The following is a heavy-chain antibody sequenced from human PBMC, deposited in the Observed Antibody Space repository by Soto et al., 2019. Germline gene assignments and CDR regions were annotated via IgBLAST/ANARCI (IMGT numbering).Heavy chain of an antibody. CDR1: GGSISSGGYY. J-gene: IGHJ4*02. V-gene: IGHV4-31*03. CDR3: ARGVTMVRGVIHTPYFDY. D-gene: IGHD3-10*01. Sequence: QVQLQESGPGLVKPSQTLSLTCTVSGGSISSGGYYWSWIRQHPGKGLEWIGYIYYSGSTYYNPTLKGRVTIPGDTSKNQFSLELRSVTAADTAVYYCARGVTMVRGVIHTPYFDYWGQGTLVTVSS. CDR2: IYYSGST.